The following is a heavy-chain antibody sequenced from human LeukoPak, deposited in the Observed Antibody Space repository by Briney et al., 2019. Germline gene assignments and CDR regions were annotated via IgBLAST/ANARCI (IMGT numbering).Heavy chain of an antibody. D-gene: IGHD4-11*01. CDR3: AREDHSNYNY. CDR2: IKQDGGEK. CDR1: GFTFSSYA. V-gene: IGHV3-7*01. J-gene: IGHJ4*02. Sequence: GGSLRLSCAASGFTFSSYAMNWVRQAPGKGLEWVANIKQDGGEKFYVDSVKGRFTISRDNAKNSLYLQMNSLRAEDTAVYYCAREDHSNYNYWGQGTLVTVSS.